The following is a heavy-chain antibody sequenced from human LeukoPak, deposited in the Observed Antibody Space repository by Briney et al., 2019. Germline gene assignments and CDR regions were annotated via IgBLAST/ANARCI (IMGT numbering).Heavy chain of an antibody. V-gene: IGHV3-30-3*01. CDR3: ARERQVTVRHSGAFDI. CDR2: IASDGTHT. CDR1: GFTFSAYF. Sequence: GRSLRLSCAASGFTFSAYFMHWVRQAPGRGLEWVADIASDGTHTFYAESVKGRFTISRDDSTNTLYLQMNSLRSEDTAVYFCARERQVTVRHSGAFDIWGQGTMVTVSS. D-gene: IGHD3-10*01. J-gene: IGHJ3*02.